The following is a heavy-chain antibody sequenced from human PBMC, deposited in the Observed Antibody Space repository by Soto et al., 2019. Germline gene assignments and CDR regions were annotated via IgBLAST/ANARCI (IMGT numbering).Heavy chain of an antibody. D-gene: IGHD4-17*01. CDR2: IWYDGSNK. Sequence: QVQLVESGGGVVQPGRSLRLSCAASGFTFSSYGMHWVRQAPGKGLEWVAVIWYDGSNKYYADSGKGRFTISKDNSKNTLYRQMNSLRAEDTAVYYCARSDTVTRNWFDPWCQGTLVTVSS. J-gene: IGHJ5*02. CDR3: ARSDTVTRNWFDP. CDR1: GFTFSSYG. V-gene: IGHV3-33*01.